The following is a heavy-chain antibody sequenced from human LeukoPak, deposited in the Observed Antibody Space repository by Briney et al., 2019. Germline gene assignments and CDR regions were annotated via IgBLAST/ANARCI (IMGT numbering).Heavy chain of an antibody. V-gene: IGHV4-61*02. CDR2: IYTRGST. CDR3: ASGNPRRLWFGELTY. D-gene: IGHD3-10*01. J-gene: IGHJ4*02. CDR1: GGSISSGSYY. Sequence: SETLSLTCTVSGGSISSGSYYWSWIRQPAGKGLEWIGRIYTRGSTNYNPSLKSRVTISVDTSKNQFSLKLSSVTAADTAVYYCASGNPRRLWFGELTYWGQGTLVTVSS.